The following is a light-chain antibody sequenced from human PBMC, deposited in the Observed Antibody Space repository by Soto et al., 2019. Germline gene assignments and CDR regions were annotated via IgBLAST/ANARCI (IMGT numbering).Light chain of an antibody. Sequence: QSALTQPRSVSGSPRQSVTVSCIGTSSDVGGYNSVSWYQEHPGKAPKLMIYDVIKRPSGVPDRFSGSKSGNTASLTISGLLAEDEADYYCCSYVGSYSYVFGTGTKVTVL. CDR3: CSYVGSYSYV. V-gene: IGLV2-11*01. J-gene: IGLJ1*01. CDR1: SSDVGGYNS. CDR2: DVI.